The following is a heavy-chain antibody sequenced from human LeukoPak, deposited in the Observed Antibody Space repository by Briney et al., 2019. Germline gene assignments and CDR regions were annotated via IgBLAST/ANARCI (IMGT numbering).Heavy chain of an antibody. CDR2: IWYDGSNK. CDR3: ARDNVAVAGTFDY. V-gene: IGHV3-33*08. Sequence: GGSLRLSCAASGFTFSSYGMHWVRQAPGKGLEWVAVIWYDGSNKYYADSVKGRFTISRDNSKNTLYLQMNSLRAEDTAVYYCARDNVAVAGTFDYWGQGTLVTVSS. D-gene: IGHD6-19*01. J-gene: IGHJ4*02. CDR1: GFTFSSYG.